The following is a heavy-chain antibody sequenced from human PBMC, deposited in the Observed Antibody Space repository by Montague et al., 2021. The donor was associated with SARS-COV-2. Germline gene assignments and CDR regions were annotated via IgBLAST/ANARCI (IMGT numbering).Heavy chain of an antibody. CDR2: IYYSGST. J-gene: IGHJ3*02. V-gene: IGHV4-59*08. CDR3: ARVTTKRIQYGSGCYRGFDAFDI. D-gene: IGHD3-10*01. Sequence: SETLSLTCTVSGGSINTYYWSWIRQPPGKGLEWIGYIYYSGSTNYNPSLKSRVTISVDTSKNQFPLKLSSVTDADTAVYYCARVTTKRIQYGSGCYRGFDAFDIWGQGTMVTVSS. CDR1: GGSINTYY.